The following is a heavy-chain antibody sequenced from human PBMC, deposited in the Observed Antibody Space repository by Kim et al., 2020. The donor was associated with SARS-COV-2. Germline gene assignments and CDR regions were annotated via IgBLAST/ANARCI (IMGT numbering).Heavy chain of an antibody. CDR2: ISAYNGNT. D-gene: IGHD2-21*02. J-gene: IGHJ4*02. Sequence: ASVKVSCKASGYTFTSYGISWVRQAPGQGLEWMGWISAYNGNTNYAQKLQGRVTMTTDTSTSTAYMELRSLRSDDTAVYYCARDRGFSRSKHAYCGGDCYSRALDYWGQGTLVTVSS. CDR3: ARDRGFSRSKHAYCGGDCYSRALDY. CDR1: GYTFTSYG. V-gene: IGHV1-18*01.